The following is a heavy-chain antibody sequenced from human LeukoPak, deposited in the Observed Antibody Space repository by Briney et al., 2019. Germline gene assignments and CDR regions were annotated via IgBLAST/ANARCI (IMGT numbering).Heavy chain of an antibody. Sequence: GGSLRLSCAVSRFTFSSYTMIWVRQAPGKGLEWVSSISSNSHYIYYADSVKGRFTISRDNSKNTVSLQMNSLRAEDTAVYYCAKDNHRARVVPAAPDYWGQGTLVTVSS. D-gene: IGHD2-2*01. J-gene: IGHJ4*02. CDR1: RFTFSSYT. CDR3: AKDNHRARVVPAAPDY. V-gene: IGHV3-21*01. CDR2: ISSNSHYI.